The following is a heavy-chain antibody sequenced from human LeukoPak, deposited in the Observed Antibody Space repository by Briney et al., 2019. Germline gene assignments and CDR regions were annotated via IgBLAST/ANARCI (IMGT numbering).Heavy chain of an antibody. D-gene: IGHD2/OR15-2a*01. Sequence: SVKVSCKASGGTFSSYAISWVRQAPGQGLEWMGGVIPIFGTANYAQKFQGRVTLTRDTSTSTAYMELRSLRSDDTAVYYCGRAPPGVEVGTLDYWGQGTLVTVSS. CDR3: GRAPPGVEVGTLDY. CDR2: VIPIFGTA. CDR1: GGTFSSYA. V-gene: IGHV1-69*05. J-gene: IGHJ4*02.